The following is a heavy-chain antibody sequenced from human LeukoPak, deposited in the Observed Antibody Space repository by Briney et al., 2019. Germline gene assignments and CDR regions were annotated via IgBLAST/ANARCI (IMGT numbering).Heavy chain of an antibody. V-gene: IGHV4-59*08. D-gene: IGHD5-18*01. Sequence: SETLSLTCTVSGGSISGYYWSWVRQPPGKGLEWIGFIYYSGGTNYNPSLKSRVTISVDTSKNQFSLKVSSVTAADTAVYYCARWGSYGFDYWGQGTLVTVSS. CDR2: IYYSGGT. J-gene: IGHJ4*02. CDR1: GGSISGYY. CDR3: ARWGSYGFDY.